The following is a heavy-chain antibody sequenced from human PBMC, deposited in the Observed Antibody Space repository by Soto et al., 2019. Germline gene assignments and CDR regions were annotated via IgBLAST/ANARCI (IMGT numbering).Heavy chain of an antibody. CDR1: GGTFSSYA. Sequence: QVQLVQSGAEVKKPGSSVKVSCKASGGTFSSYAISWVRQAPGQGLEWMGGIIPIFGTANYAQKFQGRVTITADESTSTAYMELSSLRSEDTAVYYCAGGGRMATITGDWFDPWGQGTLVTVSS. D-gene: IGHD5-12*01. CDR3: AGGGRMATITGDWFDP. J-gene: IGHJ5*02. CDR2: IIPIFGTA. V-gene: IGHV1-69*12.